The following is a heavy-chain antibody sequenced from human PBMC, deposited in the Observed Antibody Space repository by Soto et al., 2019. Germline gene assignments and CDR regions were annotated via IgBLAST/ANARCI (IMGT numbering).Heavy chain of an antibody. CDR1: GYRFSDYY. V-gene: IGHV1-2*02. CDR2: MNPNSGDT. J-gene: IGHJ6*03. CDR3: ARESGGATATLDYYYFYMDV. D-gene: IGHD5-12*01. Sequence: VQSGAEVKKPGASVTVSCKASGYRFSDYYLHWVRQAPGQGPEWMGWMNPNSGDTKYAQKFKGRVTMTRDTSVRTAFMELNWLKSDDTAVYYCARESGGATATLDYYYFYMDVWGIGTTVTVSS.